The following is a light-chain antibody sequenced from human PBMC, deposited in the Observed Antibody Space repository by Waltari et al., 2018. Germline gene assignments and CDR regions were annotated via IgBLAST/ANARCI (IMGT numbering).Light chain of an antibody. J-gene: IGLJ2*01. CDR1: NIGSKT. CDR2: DDD. Sequence: SSVLTQPPSASVAPGQTATITCAGTNIGSKTVHWYQQKPGQAPVLVVYDDDIRPSGIPERISGSNSANTATLTINRVEVGDEAAYFCQVWDNYADHVIFGGGTKLTVL. V-gene: IGLV3-21*02. CDR3: QVWDNYADHVI.